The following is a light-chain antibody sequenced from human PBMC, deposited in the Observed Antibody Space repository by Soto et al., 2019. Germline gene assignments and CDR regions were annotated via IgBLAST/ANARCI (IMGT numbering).Light chain of an antibody. CDR3: SSFAVSNSFV. CDR2: EVN. CDR1: SNAVGAYNY. Sequence: QSALTQPPSVSGSPGQSVTISCTGTSNAVGAYNYVSWYQQYPGKAPKVMIYEVNKRPSGVPDRFSGSKSGNTASLTVSGLQAEDEADYYCSSFAVSNSFVFGTGTKVTVL. J-gene: IGLJ1*01. V-gene: IGLV2-8*01.